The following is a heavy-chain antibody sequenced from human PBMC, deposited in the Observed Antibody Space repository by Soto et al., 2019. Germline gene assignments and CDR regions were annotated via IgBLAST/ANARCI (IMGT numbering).Heavy chain of an antibody. V-gene: IGHV3-23*01. CDR1: VFPFGANA. CDR2: LSNTGRRT. CDR3: ATEMGATQGPFDN. D-gene: IGHD1-26*01. Sequence: EVQALESGGGLVQPGGSLRLSCVVSVFPFGANAMSWVRQAPGKGLEWVSGLSNTGRRTSYADSVKGRFNISRDNSENTVYLQMNSLRVEDTAVYYCATEMGATQGPFDNWGQGTLVTVSS. J-gene: IGHJ4*02.